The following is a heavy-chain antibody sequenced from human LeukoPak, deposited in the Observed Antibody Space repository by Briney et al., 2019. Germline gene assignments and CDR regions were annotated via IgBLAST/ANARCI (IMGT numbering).Heavy chain of an antibody. Sequence: ASVKVSCKASGYTFTGYYMHWVRQAPGQGLEWMGRINPNSGGTNYARKFQGRVTMTRDTSISTAYMELSRLRSDDTAVYYCARVGYSYGYVMNFDYWGQGTLVTVSS. J-gene: IGHJ4*02. CDR2: INPNSGGT. CDR3: ARVGYSYGYVMNFDY. CDR1: GYTFTGYY. V-gene: IGHV1-2*06. D-gene: IGHD5-18*01.